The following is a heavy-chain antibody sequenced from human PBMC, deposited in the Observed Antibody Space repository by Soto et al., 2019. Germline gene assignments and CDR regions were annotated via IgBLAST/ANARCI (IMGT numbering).Heavy chain of an antibody. D-gene: IGHD2-2*01. CDR1: GFTFSSDS. V-gene: IGHV3-21*01. CDR2: ISSSSSYI. Sequence: EVQLVESGGGLVKPGGSLRLSCAASGFTFSSDSMNWVRQAPGKGLEWVSSISSSSSYIYYADSVKGRFTISRDNAKNSLYLQMNSLRAEDTAVYYCARDGGGCSSTSCFEENWYFDLWGRGTLVTVSS. CDR3: ARDGGGCSSTSCFEENWYFDL. J-gene: IGHJ2*01.